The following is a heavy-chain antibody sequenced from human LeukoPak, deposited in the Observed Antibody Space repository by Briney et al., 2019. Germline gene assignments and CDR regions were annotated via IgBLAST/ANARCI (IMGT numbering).Heavy chain of an antibody. CDR1: EFTSSSYG. CDR3: AKDFFASTASRPHY. V-gene: IGHV3-30*02. Sequence: GGSLRLSCAASEFTSSSYGMHWVRQAPGKGLEWVAFIRSDGSSKYYTDSVKGRFTISRDNPKNTLYLQMNSLRAEDTAVYYCAKDFFASTASRPHYWGQGTLVTVSS. CDR2: IRSDGSSK. D-gene: IGHD6-6*01. J-gene: IGHJ4*02.